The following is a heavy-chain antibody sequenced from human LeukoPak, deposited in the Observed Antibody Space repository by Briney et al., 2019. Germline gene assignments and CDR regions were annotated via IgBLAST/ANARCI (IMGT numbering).Heavy chain of an antibody. CDR3: ANRPWHSWIVDAFDI. V-gene: IGHV3-23*01. Sequence: GGSLRLSCAASGFTFSSYAMSWVRQAPGKGLEWVSAISGSGGSTYYADSVKGRFTISRDNSKNTLYLQMNSLRAEDTAVYYCANRPWHSWIVDAFDIWGQGTMVTVSS. CDR1: GFTFSSYA. CDR2: ISGSGGST. D-gene: IGHD1-1*01. J-gene: IGHJ3*02.